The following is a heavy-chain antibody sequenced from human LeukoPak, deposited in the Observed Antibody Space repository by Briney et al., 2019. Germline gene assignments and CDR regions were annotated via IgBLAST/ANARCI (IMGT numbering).Heavy chain of an antibody. CDR2: IKSKTDGGTT. CDR3: LAPSYYYYMDV. CDR1: GFTFSNAW. J-gene: IGHJ6*03. Sequence: PGGSLRLSCAASGFTFSNAWMSWVRQAPGKGLEWVGRIKSKTDGGTTDYAAPVKGRFTISRDDSKNTLYLQMNSLKTEDTAVYYCLAPSYYYYMDVWGKGTTVTISS. V-gene: IGHV3-15*01. D-gene: IGHD3-3*02.